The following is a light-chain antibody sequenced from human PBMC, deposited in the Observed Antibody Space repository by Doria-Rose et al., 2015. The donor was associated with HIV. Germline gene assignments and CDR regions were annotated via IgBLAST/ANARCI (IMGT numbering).Light chain of an antibody. Sequence: EIVMTQSPATLSLSPGERATLSCRASQSVSSNLAWYQQKPGQAPRLLTYGASTRATGIPARFSGSRSGTEFTLTISSLQSEDFAVYYCQQYNNWPPVTFGQGTKLEIK. CDR2: GAS. CDR1: QSVSSN. V-gene: IGKV3-15*01. CDR3: QQYNNWPPVT. J-gene: IGKJ2*01.